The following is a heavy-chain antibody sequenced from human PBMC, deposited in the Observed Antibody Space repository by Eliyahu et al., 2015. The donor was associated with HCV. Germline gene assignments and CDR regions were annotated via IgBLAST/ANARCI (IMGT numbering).Heavy chain of an antibody. CDR3: TTGTKTTIDVSEY. D-gene: IGHD5-24*01. Sequence: EVQLVESGGGLVKPGGSLRLSCAASEFTYMVGRIKSKTDGGTTDYAAPVKGRFTISRDDSTNTLYLQMNSLETEDTAVYYCTTGTKTTIDVSEYWGQGTLVTVSS. CDR1: EFTYM. J-gene: IGHJ4*02. CDR2: IKSKTDGGTT. V-gene: IGHV3-15*01.